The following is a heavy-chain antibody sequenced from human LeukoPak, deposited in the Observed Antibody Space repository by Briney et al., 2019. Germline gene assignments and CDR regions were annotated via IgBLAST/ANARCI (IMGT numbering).Heavy chain of an antibody. CDR2: LFYSGNT. V-gene: IGHV4-59*12. CDR3: ARGSSPFDY. Sequence: RPSETLSLTCTVSGGSISSYYWGWIRQPPGKGLEWNGSLFYSGNTNYNPSLKSRVTISLDTSKNQVSLKLSAVTAADTAVYYCARGSSPFDYWGQGTLVTVSS. CDR1: GGSISSYY. J-gene: IGHJ4*02.